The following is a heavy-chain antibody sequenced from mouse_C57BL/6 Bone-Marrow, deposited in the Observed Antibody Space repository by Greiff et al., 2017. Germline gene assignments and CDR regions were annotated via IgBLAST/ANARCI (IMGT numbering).Heavy chain of an antibody. CDR2: IDPSDSET. CDR1: GYTFTSYW. Sequence: VQLQQPGAELVRPGSSVKLSCKASGYTFTSYWMHWVKQRPLQGLEWIGNIDPSDSETHSNQNFKDKATFTVAKSSSTAYIQLSILKSEGSAVYYCSNLYFDVWGTGTTVTVSS. CDR3: SNLYFDV. J-gene: IGHJ1*03. V-gene: IGHV1-52*01.